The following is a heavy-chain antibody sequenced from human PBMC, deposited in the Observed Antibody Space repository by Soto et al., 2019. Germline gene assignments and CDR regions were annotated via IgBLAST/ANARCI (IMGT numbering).Heavy chain of an antibody. CDR2: ISAHNGNT. CDR3: ARGGYGDY. V-gene: IGHV1-18*01. J-gene: IGHJ4*02. Sequence: QVHLVQSGAEVKKPGASVKVSCKGSGYTFTSYGITWVRQAPGQGLEWMGWISAHNGNTDYAQKLQGRVTVPRDTSTSTAYMQLRSLRSDDTAVDYCARGGYGDYWGQGALVTVSS. D-gene: IGHD1-1*01. CDR1: GYTFTSYG.